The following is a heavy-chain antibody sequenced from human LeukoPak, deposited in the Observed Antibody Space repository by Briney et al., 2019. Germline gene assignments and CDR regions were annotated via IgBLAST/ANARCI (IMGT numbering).Heavy chain of an antibody. CDR3: AKDRGWAILGVEGGYYFDY. CDR2: ISGSGGST. CDR1: GFTFSSYA. Sequence: PGGSLRLSCAASGFTFSSYAMSWVRQAPGKGLEWVSAISGSGGSTYYADSVKGRFTISRDNSKNTLYLQMNSLRAEDTAVYYCAKDRGWAILGVEGGYYFDYWGQGTLVTVSS. D-gene: IGHD3-3*01. J-gene: IGHJ4*02. V-gene: IGHV3-23*01.